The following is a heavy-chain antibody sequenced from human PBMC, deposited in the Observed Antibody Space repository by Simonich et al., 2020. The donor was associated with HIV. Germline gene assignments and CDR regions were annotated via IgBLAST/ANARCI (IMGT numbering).Heavy chain of an antibody. V-gene: IGHV1-69*13. CDR1: GGTFSSFA. CDR3: ARKGGGRGVYYFDY. Sequence: QVQLVQSGAEVKKPGSSVKVSCKASGGTFSSFAISGVRQAPGLGLEWVGGIIPIFGTANYAQMFQGRVTITADESTSTAYMELSSLRSEDTGIYYCARKGGGRGVYYFDYWGQGTLVTVSS. J-gene: IGHJ4*02. D-gene: IGHD3-10*01. CDR2: IIPIFGTA.